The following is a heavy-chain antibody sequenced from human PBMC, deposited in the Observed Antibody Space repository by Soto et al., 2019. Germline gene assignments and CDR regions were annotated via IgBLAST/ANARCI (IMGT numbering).Heavy chain of an antibody. CDR1: GFTFSSYA. V-gene: IGHV3-23*01. Sequence: EVQLLESGGDVVRPGGALRLSCAASGFTFSSYAMGWVRQAPWKGLEWVAGVSRAGTYTFYADSVRGRFSISRDNSRDTVDLYMNALTGDDTAAYFCVKYTVTEDLGESWCQGTLVSVSS. CDR2: VSRAGTYT. J-gene: IGHJ5*02. CDR3: VKYTVTEDLGES. D-gene: IGHD3-16*01.